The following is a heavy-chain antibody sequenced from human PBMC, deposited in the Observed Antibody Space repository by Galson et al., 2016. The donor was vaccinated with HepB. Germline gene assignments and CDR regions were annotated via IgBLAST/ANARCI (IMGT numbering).Heavy chain of an antibody. V-gene: IGHV5-51*01. CDR3: ARKGYFATLYSGLDV. J-gene: IGHJ6*02. Sequence: QSGAEVKKPGESLRISCKTSGYSFSNYWIAWVRQMPGKGLEWMGIIYSGDSDTRYSPSFQGHVTISADKSIRTAYLQWTRLKASDTAMYYCARKGYFATLYSGLDVWGQGTTVAVSS. CDR2: IYSGDSDT. CDR1: GYSFSNYW. D-gene: IGHD2-15*01.